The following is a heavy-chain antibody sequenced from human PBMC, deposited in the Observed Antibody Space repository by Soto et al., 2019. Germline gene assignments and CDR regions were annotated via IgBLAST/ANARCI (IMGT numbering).Heavy chain of an antibody. CDR1: GYSFATSG. Sequence: QVKLVQSGTEVKKPGASIKVSCKASGYSFATSGMTWVRQAPGQGLEWMGWISVYNGNTNYDQKLQDRVTMTTDTSTNTAYLEVRTLRSDDTAVYYCARAGQYYDASGYADWGQGTLVTVS. CDR3: ARAGQYYDASGYAD. J-gene: IGHJ4*02. CDR2: ISVYNGNT. V-gene: IGHV1-18*01. D-gene: IGHD3-22*01.